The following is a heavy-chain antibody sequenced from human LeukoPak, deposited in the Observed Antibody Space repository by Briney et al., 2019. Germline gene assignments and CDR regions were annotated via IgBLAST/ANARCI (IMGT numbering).Heavy chain of an antibody. CDR3: ARGATVVWKPPFDP. D-gene: IGHD4-23*01. CDR2: ISYDGSNK. CDR1: GFTFSSYS. Sequence: PGGSLRLSCAASGFTFSSYSMNWVRQAPGKGLEWVAVISYDGSNKYYVDSVKGRFTISRDNSKNTLYLQMNSLRAEDTAVYYCARGATVVWKPPFDPWGQGTLVTVSS. J-gene: IGHJ5*02. V-gene: IGHV3-30*03.